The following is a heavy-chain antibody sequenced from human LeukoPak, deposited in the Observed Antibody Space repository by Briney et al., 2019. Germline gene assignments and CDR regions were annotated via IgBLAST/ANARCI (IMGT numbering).Heavy chain of an antibody. D-gene: IGHD3-9*01. CDR3: ARDSHYDILTGYYRMYYFDY. V-gene: IGHV3-30*02. J-gene: IGHJ4*02. CDR1: GFTFSSYG. CDR2: IRYDGSNK. Sequence: GGSLRLSCAASGFTFSSYGMHWVRQAPGKGLEWVAFIRYDGSNKYYADSVKGRFTISRDNAKNSLYLQMNSLRAEDTAVYYCARDSHYDILTGYYRMYYFDYWGQGTLVTVSS.